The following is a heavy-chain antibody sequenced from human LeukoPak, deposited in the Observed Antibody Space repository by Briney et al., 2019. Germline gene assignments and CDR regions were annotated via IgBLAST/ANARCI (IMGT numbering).Heavy chain of an antibody. V-gene: IGHV4-34*01. CDR2: INHSGST. D-gene: IGHD1-26*01. CDR3: ARAGGSGSYYDFQH. J-gene: IGHJ1*01. Sequence: GSLRLSCAASGFTFSSYSMNWVRQPPGKGLEWIGEINHSGSTNYNPSLKSRVTISVDTSKNQFSLKLSSVTAADTAVYYCARAGGSGSYYDFQHWGQGTLVTVSS. CDR1: GFTFSSYS.